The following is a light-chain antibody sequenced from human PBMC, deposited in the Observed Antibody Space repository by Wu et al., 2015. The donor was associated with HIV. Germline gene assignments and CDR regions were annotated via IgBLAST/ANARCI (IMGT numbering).Light chain of an antibody. CDR2: GAS. V-gene: IGKV3-15*01. CDR1: QSVSSN. J-gene: IGKJ2*03. Sequence: EIVMTQSPATLSVSPGERATLSCRASQSVSSNLAWYQQKPGQAPRLLIYGASTRATGIPARFSGSGSGTEFTPTISSLQPEDFAVYYCQQRSNWPPYSFGQGTKLEIK. CDR3: QQRSNWPPYS.